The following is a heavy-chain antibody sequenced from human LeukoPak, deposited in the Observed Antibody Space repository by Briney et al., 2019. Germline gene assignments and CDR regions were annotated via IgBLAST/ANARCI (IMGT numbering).Heavy chain of an antibody. D-gene: IGHD3-22*01. Sequence: PGGSLRLSCAASGFTVSSNYMSWVRQAPGKGLEWVSAISGSGGSTYYADSVKGRFTISRDNSKNTLYLQMNSLRAEDTAVYYCAKDPLDSSGYIGQFDYWGQGTLVTVSS. V-gene: IGHV3-23*01. J-gene: IGHJ4*02. CDR1: GFTVSSNY. CDR3: AKDPLDSSGYIGQFDY. CDR2: ISGSGGST.